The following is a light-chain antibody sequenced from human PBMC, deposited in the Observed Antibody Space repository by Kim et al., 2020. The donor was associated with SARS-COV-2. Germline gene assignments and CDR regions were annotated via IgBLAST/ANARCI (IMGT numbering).Light chain of an antibody. CDR3: SSYTNSNTLI. V-gene: IGLV2-11*01. CDR1: SSDVGGYNY. Sequence: QLVLTQPRSVSGSPGQSVTISCTGTSSDVGGYNYVSWYQQHPGKAPKLMIYDVSKRPSGVSIRFSGSKSVNTASLTISGLQADDEADYYCSSYTNSNTLIFGGGTQLTVL. CDR2: DVS. J-gene: IGLJ2*01.